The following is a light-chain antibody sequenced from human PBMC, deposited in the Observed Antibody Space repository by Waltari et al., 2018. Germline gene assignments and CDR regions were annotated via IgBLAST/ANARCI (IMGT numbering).Light chain of an antibody. Sequence: DIQLTQSPSSLSASVGDRVIITCQASQGISNSLAWYQQKPGEAPRLLLYGASKLQGAAPSRFSGSGSGTGFTLTVSSLQPEDFATYYCQPYHSPLITFGQGTRLEIK. CDR3: QPYHSPLIT. CDR2: GAS. J-gene: IGKJ5*01. V-gene: IGKV1-NL1*01. CDR1: QGISNS.